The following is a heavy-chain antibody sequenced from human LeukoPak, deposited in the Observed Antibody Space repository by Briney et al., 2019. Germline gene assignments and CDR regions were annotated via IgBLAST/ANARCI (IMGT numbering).Heavy chain of an antibody. Sequence: GGSLRPSCAASGFTFSSYWMHWVRQAPGKGLVWVSRINSDGSSTSYADSVKGRFTISRDNAKNTLYLQMNSLRAEDTAVYYCARDDLQVVTYRRWGQGTLVTVSS. CDR3: ARDDLQVVTYRR. CDR2: INSDGSST. CDR1: GFTFSSYW. J-gene: IGHJ4*02. V-gene: IGHV3-74*01. D-gene: IGHD4-23*01.